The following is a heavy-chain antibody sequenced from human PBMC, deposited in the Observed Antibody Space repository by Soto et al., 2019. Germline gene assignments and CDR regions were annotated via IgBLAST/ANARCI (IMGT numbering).Heavy chain of an antibody. V-gene: IGHV3-23*01. CDR2: IRSSGGST. J-gene: IGHJ5*02. Sequence: EAQLLESGGDLVQPGGSLRLSCAVSGFTFSDYAMGWVRQAPGKGLEWVSSIRSSGGSTYYADSVRGRFTISRDNSKNTLYLQMNSLRADDTALYHCAKDKRGYHGSETYGWFDPWGQGTLVTVSS. D-gene: IGHD2-8*01. CDR1: GFTFSDYA. CDR3: AKDKRGYHGSETYGWFDP.